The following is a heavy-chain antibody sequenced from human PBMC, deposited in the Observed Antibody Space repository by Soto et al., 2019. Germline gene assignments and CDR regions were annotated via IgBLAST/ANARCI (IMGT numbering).Heavy chain of an antibody. J-gene: IGHJ5*02. CDR2: ISWNSGSI. D-gene: IGHD3-10*01. Sequence: GGSLRLSCAASGFTFDDYAMHWVRQAPGKGLEWVSGISWNSGSIGYADSVKGRFTISRDNAKNSLYLQMNSLRAEDTALYYCAKADMVRGVNGWFDPWGQGTLVTVSS. CDR3: AKADMVRGVNGWFDP. V-gene: IGHV3-9*01. CDR1: GFTFDDYA.